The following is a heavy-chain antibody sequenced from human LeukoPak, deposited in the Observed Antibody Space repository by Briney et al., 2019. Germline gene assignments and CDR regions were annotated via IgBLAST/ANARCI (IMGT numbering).Heavy chain of an antibody. CDR1: GFTFDDYA. Sequence: GGSLRLSCAASGFTFDDYAMHWVRQAPGKGLEWVSTISGSAGSTYSADSVKGRFTISRDNSKNTLYLQMKSLRVDDTAVYYCAKQESDWGQGTLVIVSS. CDR3: AKQESD. CDR2: ISGSAGST. J-gene: IGHJ4*02. V-gene: IGHV3-23*01.